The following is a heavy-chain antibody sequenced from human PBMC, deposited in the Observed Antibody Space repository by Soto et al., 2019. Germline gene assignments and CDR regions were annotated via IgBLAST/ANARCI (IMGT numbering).Heavy chain of an antibody. CDR1: GGTFSSYA. J-gene: IGHJ6*02. Sequence: QVQLVQSGAEVKKPGSSVKVSCKASGGTFSSYAISWVRQAPGQGLEWMGGIIPIFGPANYAQKFQGRVTITADESTSTAYMELSSLRSEDTAVYYCARDWMVRGVMQDYYGMDVWGQGTTVTVSS. V-gene: IGHV1-69*01. CDR2: IIPIFGPA. CDR3: ARDWMVRGVMQDYYGMDV. D-gene: IGHD3-10*01.